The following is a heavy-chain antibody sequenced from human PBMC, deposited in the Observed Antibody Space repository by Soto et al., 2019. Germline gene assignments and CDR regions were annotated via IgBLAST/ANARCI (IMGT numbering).Heavy chain of an antibody. CDR1: GVTCSNAW. CDR3: TRHPLGYCSSSSCYDYFDY. J-gene: IGHJ4*02. V-gene: IGHV3-15*01. D-gene: IGHD2-2*01. CDR2: IKSKTNGGTT. Sequence: GVSLRLSCASSGVTCSNAWMSWVRQAPGKGLEWVGRIKSKTNGGTTDYAAPVQGRFTISRDDSENTLYLQMNSLKTEDTAVYYCTRHPLGYCSSSSCYDYFDYWGQGT.